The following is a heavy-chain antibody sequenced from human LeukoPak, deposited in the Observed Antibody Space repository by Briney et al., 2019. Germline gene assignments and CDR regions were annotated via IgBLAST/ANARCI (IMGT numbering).Heavy chain of an antibody. Sequence: GGSLRLSCAASGFTFSSYGMHWVRQAPGKGLEWVAVISYDGSDKYYTDSVKGRFTISRDNSKTTLYLQMNSLRAEDTAVYYCAKAHYDIWAIDYWGQGTLVTVSS. CDR1: GFTFSSYG. CDR2: ISYDGSDK. D-gene: IGHD3-9*01. J-gene: IGHJ4*02. CDR3: AKAHYDIWAIDY. V-gene: IGHV3-30*18.